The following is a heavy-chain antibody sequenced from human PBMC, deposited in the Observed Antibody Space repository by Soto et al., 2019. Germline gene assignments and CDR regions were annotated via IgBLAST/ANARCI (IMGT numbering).Heavy chain of an antibody. D-gene: IGHD2-21*02. J-gene: IGHJ4*02. V-gene: IGHV1-69*06. CDR3: ASKAACGGVCYALDS. Sequence: QVYLVQSGAEVKKPGSSVKISCKASGGIFSSNTINWVRQAAGQGLEWMGGIIPLFGTANYAEKFQGRVTITADKSTKTEYMELTSLRSEDTAVYYCASKAACGGVCYALDSWGQGTLVTVSS. CDR2: IIPLFGTA. CDR1: GGIFSSNT.